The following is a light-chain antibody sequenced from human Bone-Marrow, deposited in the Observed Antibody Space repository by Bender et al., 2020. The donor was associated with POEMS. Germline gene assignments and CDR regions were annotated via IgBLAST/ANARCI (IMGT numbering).Light chain of an antibody. V-gene: IGLV2-23*01. CDR1: LSDIGTYDF. CDR3: CSYAGGNTHWV. Sequence: QSALTQPRSVSGSPGQSVTISCTGTLSDIGTYDFVSWFQQHPGKAPKFILYEDAKRPAGVSNRFSGSKSGNTASLTISGLQTEDEADYYCCSYAGGNTHWVFGGGTQLTVL. CDR2: EDA. J-gene: IGLJ3*02.